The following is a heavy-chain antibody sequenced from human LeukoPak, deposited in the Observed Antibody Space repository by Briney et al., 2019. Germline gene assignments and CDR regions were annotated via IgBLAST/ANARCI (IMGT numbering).Heavy chain of an antibody. Sequence: SETLSLTCTVSGGSISSYYWSWIRQPPGKGLEWIGYIYYSGSTYYNPSLKSRVTISVDTSKNQFSLKLSSVTAADTAVYYCARVSGWSGFDYWGQGTLVTVSS. V-gene: IGHV4-59*12. CDR2: IYYSGST. D-gene: IGHD6-19*01. J-gene: IGHJ4*02. CDR3: ARVSGWSGFDY. CDR1: GGSISSYY.